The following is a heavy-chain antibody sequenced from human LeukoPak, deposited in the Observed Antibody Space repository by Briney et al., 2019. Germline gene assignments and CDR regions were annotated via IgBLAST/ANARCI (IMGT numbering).Heavy chain of an antibody. Sequence: ASVKVFCKASGGTFSSYAISWVRQAPGQGLEWMGRIIPIFGTANYAQKFQGRVTITTDESTSTAYMELSSPRSEDTAVYYCARDRGSYDMDYWGQGTLVTVSS. CDR3: ARDRGSYDMDY. CDR2: IIPIFGTA. V-gene: IGHV1-69*05. D-gene: IGHD1-26*01. J-gene: IGHJ4*02. CDR1: GGTFSSYA.